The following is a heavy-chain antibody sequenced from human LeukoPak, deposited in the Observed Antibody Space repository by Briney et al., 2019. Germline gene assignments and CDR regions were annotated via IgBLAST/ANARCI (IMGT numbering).Heavy chain of an antibody. CDR1: GFAFSTYG. V-gene: IGHV3-74*01. CDR3: TSRVVSGTKYFAS. D-gene: IGHD2-2*01. J-gene: IGHJ4*02. CDR2: ISSDGITT. Sequence: GGSLRLSCAASGFAFSTYGMHWVRQAPGKGLVWFSRISSDGITTTYADSVMGRFTISRDNAKNTLYLQMSSLRADDTAVYYCTSRVVSGTKYFASWGQGTLVTVSS.